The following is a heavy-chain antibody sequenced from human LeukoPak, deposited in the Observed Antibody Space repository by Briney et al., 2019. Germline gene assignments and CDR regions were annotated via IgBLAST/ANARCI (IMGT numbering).Heavy chain of an antibody. J-gene: IGHJ4*02. Sequence: GGSLRLSCAASGFNFSSYGMHWVRQAPGKGLEWVAVISYDGSNKNYVDSVKGRFTISRDNSKNTLNLQMNSLRAEDTAVYYCAKDLAAIGTIPVHWGQGTLVTVSS. CDR3: AKDLAAIGTIPVH. CDR2: ISYDGSNK. V-gene: IGHV3-30*18. CDR1: GFNFSSYG. D-gene: IGHD6-13*01.